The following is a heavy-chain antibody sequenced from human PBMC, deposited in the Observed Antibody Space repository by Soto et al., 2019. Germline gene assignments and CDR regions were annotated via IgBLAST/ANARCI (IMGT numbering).Heavy chain of an antibody. CDR1: GGSINTGGYY. V-gene: IGHV4-31*03. Sequence: QVQLQESGPGLVKPSQTLSLTCTVSGGSINTGGYYWGWIRHLPGEGLEWIGHIFYTGTAYYNPSLRIRVNVSIDTSANQFSLHMYSVTAADTAMYYCARRLDDTPETFFNWFDPWGQGILVTVSS. CDR2: IFYTGTA. D-gene: IGHD2-15*01. J-gene: IGHJ5*02. CDR3: ARRLDDTPETFFNWFDP.